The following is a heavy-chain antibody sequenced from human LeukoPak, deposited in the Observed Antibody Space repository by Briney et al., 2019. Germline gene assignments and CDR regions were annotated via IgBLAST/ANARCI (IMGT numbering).Heavy chain of an antibody. Sequence: PGGSLRLSCAASGFTFSSYAMSWVRQAPGKGLEWVSAISGSGGSTYYADCVKGRFTISRDNSKNTLYLQMNSLRAEGTAVYYCAKDLKRSYCSSTSCYTWFDYWGQGTLVTVSS. CDR2: ISGSGGST. J-gene: IGHJ4*02. CDR1: GFTFSSYA. V-gene: IGHV3-23*01. D-gene: IGHD2-2*02. CDR3: AKDLKRSYCSSTSCYTWFDY.